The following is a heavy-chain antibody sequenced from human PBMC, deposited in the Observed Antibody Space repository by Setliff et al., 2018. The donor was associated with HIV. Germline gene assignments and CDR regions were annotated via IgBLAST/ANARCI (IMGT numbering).Heavy chain of an antibody. J-gene: IGHJ3*01. D-gene: IGHD3-9*01. Sequence: GGSLRLSCAASGFTFSSYSMNWVRQAPGKGLEWVSYISSSSSYTHYADSVKSRFTISRDNVKDSLYLHMNSLRGEDTAVYYCVREGEYFDTNGHYLVRRFFDLWGQGTMVTVSS. V-gene: IGHV3-21*01. CDR1: GFTFSSYS. CDR2: ISSSSSYT. CDR3: VREGEYFDTNGHYLVRRFFDL.